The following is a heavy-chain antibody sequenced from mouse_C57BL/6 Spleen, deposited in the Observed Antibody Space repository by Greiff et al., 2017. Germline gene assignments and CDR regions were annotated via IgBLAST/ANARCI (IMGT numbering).Heavy chain of an antibody. CDR1: GYTFTDYY. V-gene: IGHV1-76*01. Sequence: QVQLQQSGAELVRPGASVKLSCKASGYTFTDYYINWVKQRPGQGLEWIARIYPGSGTTYYNEKFKGKATLTAEKASSTAYMQLSSLTSEDSAVYCCASNYVDYWGQGTTLTVSS. CDR3: ASNYVDY. J-gene: IGHJ2*01. CDR2: IYPGSGTT.